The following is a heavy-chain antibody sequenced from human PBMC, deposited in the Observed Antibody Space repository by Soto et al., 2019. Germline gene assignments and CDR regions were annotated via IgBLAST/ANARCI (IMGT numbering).Heavy chain of an antibody. D-gene: IGHD5-18*01. CDR1: GVTFSNYA. J-gene: IGHJ4*02. CDR3: AIGERGYNGGYFDF. Sequence: EVQLLESGGGLVQPGGSLRLSCAASGVTFSNYAMSWVRQAPGRRLEWVSRITGSGNGTYYADSVKGRFTISRDNFNSTLYLHMTSLRAEDTAEYYCAIGERGYNGGYFDFWGQGTLVSVSS. CDR2: ITGSGNGT. V-gene: IGHV3-23*01.